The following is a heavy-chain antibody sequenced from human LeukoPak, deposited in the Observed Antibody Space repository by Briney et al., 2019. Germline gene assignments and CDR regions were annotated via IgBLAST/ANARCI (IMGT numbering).Heavy chain of an antibody. CDR1: GFTVSGYS. D-gene: IGHD3-22*01. J-gene: IGHJ4*02. CDR2: FGTRSTSI. Sequence: SGGSLRLSCTASGFTVSGYSIYWIRQARGKGLEWVSSFGTRSTSIYHAGSVKGRFAISRDNAKDSLYLQMNSLRAEDTALYYCAREVSEGFDFWGQGTLVTVSS. V-gene: IGHV3-21*01. CDR3: AREVSEGFDF.